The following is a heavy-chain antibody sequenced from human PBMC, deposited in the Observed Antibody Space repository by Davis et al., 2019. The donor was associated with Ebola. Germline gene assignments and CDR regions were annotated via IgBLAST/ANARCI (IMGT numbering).Heavy chain of an antibody. Sequence: GESLKISCAASGFTVSSNYMSWVRQAPGKGLEWVSVIYSGGSTYYADSVKGRFTISRDNSENTLYLQMSSLRADDTALYYCAKRVEYSSSSAYFDFWGQGTLVTVSS. CDR3: AKRVEYSSSSAYFDF. CDR2: IYSGGST. J-gene: IGHJ4*02. V-gene: IGHV3-53*01. CDR1: GFTVSSNY. D-gene: IGHD6-6*01.